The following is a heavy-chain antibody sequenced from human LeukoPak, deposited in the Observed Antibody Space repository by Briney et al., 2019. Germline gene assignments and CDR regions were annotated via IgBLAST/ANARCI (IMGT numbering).Heavy chain of an antibody. CDR2: TYYRSQQWHS. Sequence: SQTLSLTCAISGDSVSSNGASWNWIRQSPSRGLEWLGRTYYRSQQWHSDYAPSVKGRITLNPDTSKNQFSLQLNSVTPEDTAVYYCASFATDKQTDYWGQGTLVTVSS. D-gene: IGHD1-1*01. V-gene: IGHV6-1*01. CDR1: GDSVSSNGAS. J-gene: IGHJ4*02. CDR3: ASFATDKQTDY.